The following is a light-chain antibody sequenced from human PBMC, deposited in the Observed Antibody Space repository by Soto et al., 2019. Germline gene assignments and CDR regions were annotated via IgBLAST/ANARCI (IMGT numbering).Light chain of an antibody. V-gene: IGKV3D-15*01. CDR2: GSS. J-gene: IGKJ5*01. CDR1: QTLSPN. CDR3: QQYSKWPIT. Sequence: DIVLTQSPDALSLSPGERATLSCIASQTLSPNYLAWCQQKPGHPPRLLIYGSSKRATGIPDRFSGSGSETEFTLTISSLQSEDFAVYYCQQYSKWPITFGQGTRLEI.